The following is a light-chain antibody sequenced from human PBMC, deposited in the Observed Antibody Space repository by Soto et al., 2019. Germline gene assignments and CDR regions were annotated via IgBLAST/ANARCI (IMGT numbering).Light chain of an antibody. Sequence: LLTQSPGALSLSPGERATLSCRASQSVSNTYLAWCQQNPAQAPRRLISGGSSRATGIPDRFSASGSGTDFCLTISGLEPEDDAVDYCQQQGTSPELTFGEGTKVDNK. J-gene: IGKJ4*02. CDR3: QQQGTSPELT. V-gene: IGKV3-20*01. CDR1: QSVSNTY. CDR2: GGS.